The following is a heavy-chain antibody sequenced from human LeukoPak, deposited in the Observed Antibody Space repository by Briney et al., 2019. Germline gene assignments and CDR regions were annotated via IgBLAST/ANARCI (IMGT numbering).Heavy chain of an antibody. J-gene: IGHJ6*03. Sequence: GGSLRLSCAASGFTFSSYSMNWVRQAPGKGLEWVSSISSSSSYIYYADSVKGRFTISRDNAKNSLSLQMNSLRGEDTAVYSCARDPQMQRRAGYIYYMDVWGKGTTVTVSS. CDR3: ARDPQMQRRAGYIYYMDV. V-gene: IGHV3-21*01. CDR2: ISSSSSYI. D-gene: IGHD5-18*01. CDR1: GFTFSSYS.